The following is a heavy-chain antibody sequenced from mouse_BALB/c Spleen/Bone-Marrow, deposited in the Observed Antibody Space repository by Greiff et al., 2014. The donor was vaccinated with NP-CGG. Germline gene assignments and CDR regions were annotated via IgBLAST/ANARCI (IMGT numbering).Heavy chain of an antibody. CDR3: ARGAGYYFDY. CDR2: ISYSGNT. V-gene: IGHV3-8*02. D-gene: IGHD3-3*01. CDR1: GYSFTNSY. J-gene: IGHJ2*01. Sequence: EVLLQQSGPSLVKPSQTLSLTCSVSGYSFTNSYWNWIRKLPGNKLDYMGYISYSGNTYYNPSLKSRISITRDTSKNQFYLQLNSVTTEDTATYFCARGAGYYFDYWGQGTTLTVSS.